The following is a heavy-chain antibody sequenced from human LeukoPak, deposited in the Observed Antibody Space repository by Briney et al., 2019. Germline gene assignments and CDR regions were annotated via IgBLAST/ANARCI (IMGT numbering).Heavy chain of an antibody. CDR3: AKDTSSWCNWFDP. V-gene: IGHV3-30*18. Sequence: GGSLRLSCAASGFTFSSYGMHWVRQAPGKGLEWVGVISYDGSDKSYADSVKGRFNISRDNSKNTLFLQMNSLRAEDTAVYYCAKDTSSWCNWFDPWGQGTLVTVSS. CDR1: GFTFSSYG. D-gene: IGHD6-13*01. J-gene: IGHJ5*02. CDR2: ISYDGSDK.